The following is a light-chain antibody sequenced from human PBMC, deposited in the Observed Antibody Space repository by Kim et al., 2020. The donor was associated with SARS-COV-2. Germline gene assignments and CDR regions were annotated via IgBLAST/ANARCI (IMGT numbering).Light chain of an antibody. V-gene: IGKV3-20*01. Sequence: SPGERATLSCRASQSVSSSYLAWYQQKPGQAPRLLIYGASSRATGIPVRFSGSGSGTDFTLTISRLEPEDFAVYYCQQYGSSPRTFGGGTKVDIK. CDR1: QSVSSSY. CDR3: QQYGSSPRT. CDR2: GAS. J-gene: IGKJ4*01.